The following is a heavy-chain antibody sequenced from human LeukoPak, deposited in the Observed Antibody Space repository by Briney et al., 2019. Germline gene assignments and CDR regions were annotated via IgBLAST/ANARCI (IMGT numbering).Heavy chain of an antibody. V-gene: IGHV5-51*01. J-gene: IGHJ4*02. D-gene: IGHD2-2*01. CDR1: GYSFTTYW. Sequence: VESLKISCQGSGYSFTTYWVGGVRQMPGRGLEWMGIIYPADSDARYSPSFQGQVTMSADKSIPTAYLQWSSLQASDTAMFYCARLDAYPRYFSDYWGQGTLVIVPS. CDR2: IYPADSDA. CDR3: ARLDAYPRYFSDY.